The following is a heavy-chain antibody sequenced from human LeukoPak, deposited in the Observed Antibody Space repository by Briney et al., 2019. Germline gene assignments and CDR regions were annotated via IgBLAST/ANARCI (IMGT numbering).Heavy chain of an antibody. CDR2: INPNSGGT. D-gene: IGHD1-26*01. V-gene: IGHV1-2*02. CDR1: GYTFTGYY. CDR3: ARVNSGSYLPLH. J-gene: IGHJ1*01. Sequence: ASVKVSCKASGYTFTGYYMLWVRQAPGQGLEWMGWINPNSGGTNYAQKFQGRVTMTRDTSISTAYMELSRLRSDDTAVYYCARVNSGSYLPLHWGQGTLVTVSS.